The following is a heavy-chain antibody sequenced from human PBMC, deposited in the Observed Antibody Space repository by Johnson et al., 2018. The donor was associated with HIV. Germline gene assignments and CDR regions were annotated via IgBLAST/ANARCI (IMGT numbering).Heavy chain of an antibody. CDR3: ASDYSDIGGYRLRAYHI. Sequence: VQLVESGGGVVQPGRSVRLSCAASGLSFSSYGMEWVRQAPGKGLEWVSGINWNGGSTGYADSVKGRFTISRDNAKNSLYLQMNSLRAEDTAVYYCASDYSDIGGYRLRAYHIWGQGTGVTVSS. J-gene: IGHJ3*02. CDR2: INWNGGST. CDR1: GLSFSSYG. D-gene: IGHD3-22*01. V-gene: IGHV3-20*04.